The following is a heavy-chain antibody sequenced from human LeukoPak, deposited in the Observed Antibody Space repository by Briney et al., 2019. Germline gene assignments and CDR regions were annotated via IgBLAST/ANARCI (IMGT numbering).Heavy chain of an antibody. CDR2: INHSGST. CDR1: GGSFSGYY. CDR3: ASRDRMVWGVIISRWFDP. J-gene: IGHJ5*02. Sequence: SETLSLTCAVYGGSFSGYYWSWIRQPPGKGLEWIGEINHSGSTNYNPSLKSRVTISVDTSKNQFSLKLSSVTAADTAVYYCASRDRMVWGVIISRWFDPWGQGTLVTVSS. D-gene: IGHD3-10*01. V-gene: IGHV4-34*01.